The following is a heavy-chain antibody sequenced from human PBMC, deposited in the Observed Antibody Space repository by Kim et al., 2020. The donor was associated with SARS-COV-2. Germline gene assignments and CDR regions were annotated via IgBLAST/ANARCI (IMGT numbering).Heavy chain of an antibody. J-gene: IGHJ4*02. V-gene: IGHV3-23*01. Sequence: GGSLRLSCVASGFTFSSRAMRWVRQTPGKGLEWVASINNGGNPYYADSVMGRFTASTEITTATLYLQMNSLRAEDPALFYCGQNHPSSGWPTFDSWAQG. CDR1: GFTFSSRA. CDR3: GQNHPSSGWPTFDS. CDR2: INNGGNP. D-gene: IGHD6-19*01.